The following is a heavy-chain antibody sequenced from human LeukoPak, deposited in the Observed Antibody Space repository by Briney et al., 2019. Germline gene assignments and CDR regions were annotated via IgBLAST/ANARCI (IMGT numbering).Heavy chain of an antibody. D-gene: IGHD5/OR15-5a*01. CDR2: ISSSGSTI. CDR3: ARESSPDAFDF. CDR1: GFTVSSNY. V-gene: IGHV3-48*03. J-gene: IGHJ3*01. Sequence: GGSLRLSCAAPGFTVSSNYMTWVRQAPGKGLEWVSYISSSGSTIYYADSVKGRFTISRDNAKNSLYLQMNSLRAEDTGVYYCARESSPDAFDFWGQGTMVNVFS.